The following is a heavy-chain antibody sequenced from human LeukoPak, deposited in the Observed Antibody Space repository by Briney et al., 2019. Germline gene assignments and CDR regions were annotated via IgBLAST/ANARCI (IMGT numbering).Heavy chain of an antibody. D-gene: IGHD1-26*01. J-gene: IGHJ6*02. V-gene: IGHV3-48*01. Sequence: GGSLRLSCAASGFTFSSFTMNWARQVPGKGLEWISYISLGNSTMFYADSVKGRFTISRDNAKNTLYLQMNSLRAEDTAVYYCAKDRRVVAAKYYYYYYGMDVWGQGTTVTVSS. CDR3: AKDRRVVAAKYYYYYYGMDV. CDR1: GFTFSSFT. CDR2: ISLGNSTM.